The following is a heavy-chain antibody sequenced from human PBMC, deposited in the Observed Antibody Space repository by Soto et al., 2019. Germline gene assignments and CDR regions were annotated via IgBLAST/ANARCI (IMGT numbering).Heavy chain of an antibody. V-gene: IGHV4-61*01. CDR1: GGSVSSGSYY. CDR2: IYYSGST. D-gene: IGHD3-22*01. J-gene: IGHJ4*02. CDR3: ARGGTGYYDSSGYYFDY. Sequence: QVQLQESGPGLVKPSETLSLTCTVSGGSVSSGSYYWSWIRQPPGKGLEWIGYIYYSGSTNYHPSLMNRVTISVDTAKNQFSLKLSSVTAADTAVYYCARGGTGYYDSSGYYFDYWGQGALVTVSS.